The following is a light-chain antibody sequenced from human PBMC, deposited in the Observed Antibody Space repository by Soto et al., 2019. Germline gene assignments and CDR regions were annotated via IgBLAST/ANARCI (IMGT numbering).Light chain of an antibody. J-gene: IGLJ3*02. CDR2: DVS. V-gene: IGLV2-14*01. CDR3: SSYTSSRTRV. CDR1: SSDVGGYNY. Sequence: QSALTQPASVSGSPGQSITISCTGTSSDVGGYNYVSWYQQHPGKAPKLMIYDVSNRPSRVSNRFSGSKSGNTASLTISGLQAEDEADYYCSSYTSSRTRVFGGGTKLTVL.